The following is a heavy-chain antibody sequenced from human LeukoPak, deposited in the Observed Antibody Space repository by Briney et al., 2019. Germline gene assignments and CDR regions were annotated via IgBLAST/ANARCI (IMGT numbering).Heavy chain of an antibody. CDR3: ARGVALWAQN. CDR2: IHQSGST. Sequence: PSQTLSLTCVIAGDSISIGDYPWSWIRQPPGKGLEWIGYIHQSGSTYYNPSLKSRVTISVDTSKNQFSLKLSSVTAADTAVYYCARGVALWAQNWGQGTLVTVSS. CDR1: GDSISIGDYP. D-gene: IGHD5-18*01. V-gene: IGHV4-30-2*01. J-gene: IGHJ4*02.